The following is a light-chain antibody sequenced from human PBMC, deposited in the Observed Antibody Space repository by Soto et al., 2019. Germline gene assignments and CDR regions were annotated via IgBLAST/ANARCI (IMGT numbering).Light chain of an antibody. J-gene: IGKJ2*01. CDR1: QGISSW. V-gene: IGKV1-5*03. Sequence: DIQMTQSPSTLSASVGDRVTITCRASQGISSWLAWYQQKPGKAPQLLIYEASSLESGGPSRFSGSGSGTEFTLTISSLPADDFASYYCQQYNSYSRYTFGQGTKLEIK. CDR2: EAS. CDR3: QQYNSYSRYT.